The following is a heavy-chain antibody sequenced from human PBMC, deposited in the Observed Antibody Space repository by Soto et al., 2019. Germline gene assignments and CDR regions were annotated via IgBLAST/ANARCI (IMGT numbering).Heavy chain of an antibody. V-gene: IGHV1-18*01. CDR1: GYTFSNYG. Sequence: GASVKVSCKASGYTFSNYGISWVRQAPGQGLEWMGWISAYKGDTNYAQNLRGGVTMTTDTSTNTAYMELRSLRDDDTAVYYCARDLDGSGSYYTDYWGPGTLVTVSS. CDR2: ISAYKGDT. J-gene: IGHJ4*02. CDR3: ARDLDGSGSYYTDY. D-gene: IGHD3-10*01.